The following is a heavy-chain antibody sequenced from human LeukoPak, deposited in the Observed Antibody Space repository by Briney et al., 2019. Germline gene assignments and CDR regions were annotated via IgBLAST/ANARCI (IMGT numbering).Heavy chain of an antibody. J-gene: IGHJ4*02. CDR3: ARLSRNEWIAPFDF. D-gene: IGHD1-14*01. CDR2: ISGSGNTT. CDR1: QFTFSNYA. V-gene: IGHV3-23*01. Sequence: PGGSLRLSCAASQFTFSNYAMSWVRQAPGKGLEWVSAISGSGNTTYFGDSVTGRFTISRDNPKNTVYLQTNSLSAEDTAVYYCARLSRNEWIAPFDFWGQGTLVTVSS.